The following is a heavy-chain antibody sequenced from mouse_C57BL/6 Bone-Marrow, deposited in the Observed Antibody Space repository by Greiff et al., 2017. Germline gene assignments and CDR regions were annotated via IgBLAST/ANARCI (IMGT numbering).Heavy chain of an antibody. Sequence: QVQLQQSGAELARPGASVKLSCTASGYTFTSYGISWVKQRTGQGLEWIGEIYPRSGNTYYNEKFKGKATLTADKSSSTAYMELRSLTSEDSAVYFCATYGYHWYFDVWGTGTTVTVSS. CDR2: IYPRSGNT. CDR1: GYTFTSYG. J-gene: IGHJ1*03. CDR3: ATYGYHWYFDV. V-gene: IGHV1-81*01. D-gene: IGHD2-2*01.